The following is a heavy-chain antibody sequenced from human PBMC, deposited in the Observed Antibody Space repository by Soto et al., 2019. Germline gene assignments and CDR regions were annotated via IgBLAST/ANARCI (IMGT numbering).Heavy chain of an antibody. Sequence: PSETLSLTCTVSGGSISSYYWSWIRQPPGKGLEWIGYIYYSGSTNYNPSPKSRVTISVDTSKNQFSLKLSPVTAADTAVYYCARVYGRSGPWYYYGMDVWGQGTTVTVSS. CDR2: IYYSGST. CDR1: GGSISSYY. V-gene: IGHV4-59*01. J-gene: IGHJ6*02. CDR3: ARVYGRSGPWYYYGMDV. D-gene: IGHD2-8*01.